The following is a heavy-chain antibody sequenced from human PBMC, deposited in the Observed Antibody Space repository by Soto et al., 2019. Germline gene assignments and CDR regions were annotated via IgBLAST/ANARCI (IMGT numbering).Heavy chain of an antibody. V-gene: IGHV1-3*05. CDR1: GYTFTSYA. Sequence: QVQLVQSGAEEKKPGASVKVSCKATGYTFTSYAMHWVRQAPGQRLEWMGWINAGNGNTKYSQKFQGRVTITRDTSASTAYMELSSLRSEDTAVYYCARDPSYYGMDVWCQGTTVTVSS. J-gene: IGHJ6*02. CDR3: ARDPSYYGMDV. CDR2: INAGNGNT.